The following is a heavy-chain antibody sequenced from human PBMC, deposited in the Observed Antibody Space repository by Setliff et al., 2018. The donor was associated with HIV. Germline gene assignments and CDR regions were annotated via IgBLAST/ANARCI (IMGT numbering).Heavy chain of an antibody. CDR1: GGSISNNSYH. D-gene: IGHD6-19*01. Sequence: PSETLSLTCTVSGGSISNNSYHWGWVRQPPGKGLELIGNLFYNGNTYYNPSLKSRVTISVDTSKNQFSLKLSSVTAADTAIYFCARQFRYPNRAVAGVDYWGQGTLVTVSS. J-gene: IGHJ4*02. CDR3: ARQFRYPNRAVAGVDY. CDR2: LFYNGNT. V-gene: IGHV4-39*01.